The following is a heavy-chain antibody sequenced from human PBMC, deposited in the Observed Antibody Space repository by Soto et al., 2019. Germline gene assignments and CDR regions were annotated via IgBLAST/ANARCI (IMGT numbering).Heavy chain of an antibody. D-gene: IGHD6-13*01. CDR1: GFTFSGNA. J-gene: IGHJ6*02. CDR2: IWDDGSNK. CDR3: ARDGQVLAPYALDV. V-gene: IGHV3-33*01. Sequence: QVQLVESVGVVAQPGRSLRLYCTVSGFTFSGNAMHWVRQAPGKGLEWVTQIWDDGSNKYYAESVKGRFTISRDNSKNTLYLQMNSLRVEDTAVYYCARDGQVLAPYALDVWGPGTSVTVSS.